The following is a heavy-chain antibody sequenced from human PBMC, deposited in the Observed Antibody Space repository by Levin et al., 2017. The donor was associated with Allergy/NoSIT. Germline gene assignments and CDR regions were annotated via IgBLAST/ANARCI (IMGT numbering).Heavy chain of an antibody. J-gene: IGHJ4*02. Sequence: GGSLRLSCAASGFTFSSYAMHWVRQAPGKGLEWVAVISYDGSNKYYADSVKGRFTISRDNSKNTLYLQMNSLRAEDTAVYYCAREGGVIFDYWGQGTLVTVSS. V-gene: IGHV3-30*04. D-gene: IGHD3-3*01. CDR1: GFTFSSYA. CDR3: AREGGVIFDY. CDR2: ISYDGSNK.